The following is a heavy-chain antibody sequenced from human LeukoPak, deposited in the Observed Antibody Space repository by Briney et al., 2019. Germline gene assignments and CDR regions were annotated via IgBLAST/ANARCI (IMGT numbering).Heavy chain of an antibody. CDR2: IYYSGRT. Sequence: SETLSLTCAVYGGSFSDYYWSWIRQPPGKGLEWIGYIYYSGRTNYNPSLKSRVTMSVDTSKNQFSLKLSSVTAADTAVYYCAREGDNRGYYYYDYWGQGTLVTVSS. D-gene: IGHD3-22*01. CDR3: AREGDNRGYYYYDY. V-gene: IGHV4-59*01. J-gene: IGHJ4*02. CDR1: GGSFSDYY.